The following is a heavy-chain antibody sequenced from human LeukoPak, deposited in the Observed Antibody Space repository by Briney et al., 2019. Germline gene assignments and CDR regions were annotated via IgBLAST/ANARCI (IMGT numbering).Heavy chain of an antibody. CDR2: IYYSGST. CDR3: ARHQTSGNDFGYFDY. J-gene: IGHJ4*02. V-gene: IGHV4-39*01. Sequence: SETLSLTCTVSGGSISSSSYYWGWIRQPPGKGLEWIGSIYYSGSTYYNPSLKSRVTISVDTSKNQFSLKLSSVTAADTAVYYCARHQTSGNDFGYFDYWGQGTLVTVSS. CDR1: GGSISSSSYY. D-gene: IGHD5-12*01.